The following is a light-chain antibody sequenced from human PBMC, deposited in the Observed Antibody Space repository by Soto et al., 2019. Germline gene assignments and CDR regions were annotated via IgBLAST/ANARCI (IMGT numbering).Light chain of an antibody. V-gene: IGKV3-20*01. CDR1: QTVRNNY. J-gene: IGKJ2*01. CDR3: QQYNTWPPYT. Sequence: VFTPSPRPLSLSPGGRATLSCRASQTVRNNYLAWYQQKPGQAPRPLXYGASNRATGIPHRFSGSGSGTEFTLTISRLQSEDFAVYYCQQYNTWPPYTFGQGTKVDIK. CDR2: GAS.